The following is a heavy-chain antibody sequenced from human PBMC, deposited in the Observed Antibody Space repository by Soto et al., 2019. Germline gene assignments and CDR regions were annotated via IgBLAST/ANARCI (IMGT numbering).Heavy chain of an antibody. CDR3: ARGGSCYYFYVMDV. CDR1: GYTFTSYD. CDR2: ISAYNGNT. V-gene: IGHV1-18*04. Sequence: ASVKVTCKVSGYTFTSYDISWVRQAPGQGLEWMGWISAYNGNTNYAQKLQGRVTMTTDTSTTTAYMELRILRSYDTAVYYSARGGSCYYFYVMDVWGQGTMETVSS. J-gene: IGHJ6*01. D-gene: IGHD1-26*01.